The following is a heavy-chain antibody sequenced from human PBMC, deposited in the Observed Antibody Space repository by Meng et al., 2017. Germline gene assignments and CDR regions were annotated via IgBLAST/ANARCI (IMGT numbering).Heavy chain of an antibody. CDR2: IKQDGSEK. CDR1: GFTFSDYE. D-gene: IGHD4-17*01. J-gene: IGHJ2*01. Sequence: GESLKISCAASGFTFSDYEMNWVRQAPGKGLEWVANIKQDGSEKYYVDSVKGRFTISRDNAKNSLYLQMNSLRAEDTAVYYCARERYGDYIHWYFDLWGRGTLVTVSS. CDR3: ARERYGDYIHWYFDL. V-gene: IGHV3-7*01.